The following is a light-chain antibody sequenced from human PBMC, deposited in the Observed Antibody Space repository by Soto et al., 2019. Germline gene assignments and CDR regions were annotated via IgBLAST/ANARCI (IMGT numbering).Light chain of an antibody. CDR1: CSDVGGYNY. V-gene: IGLV2-14*01. CDR2: DVS. J-gene: IGLJ2*01. Sequence: QSALTQPASVSGSPGQSITISCTGTCSDVGGYNYVSWYQQHPGKAPKLMIYDVSNRPSGVSNRFSGSKSGNTASLTISGLQAEDEADYYCSSYTSSSTVFGGGTKLTVL. CDR3: SSYTSSSTV.